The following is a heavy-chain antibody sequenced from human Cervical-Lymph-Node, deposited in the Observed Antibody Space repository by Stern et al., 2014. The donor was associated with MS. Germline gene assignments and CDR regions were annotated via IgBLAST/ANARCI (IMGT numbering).Heavy chain of an antibody. D-gene: IGHD2-8*01. V-gene: IGHV1-18*01. CDR2: ISADSGNT. CDR3: ARDKMHAFDY. J-gene: IGHJ4*02. Sequence: VQLVESGTEVKKPGASVLVSCKASGYTFTNYGITWVRQAPGQGLEGMGWISADSGNTKYAQKFQDRVTMTRDTTTGTAYMEVRSLRSEDTAVYYCARDKMHAFDYWGQGTQVTVPS. CDR1: GYTFTNYG.